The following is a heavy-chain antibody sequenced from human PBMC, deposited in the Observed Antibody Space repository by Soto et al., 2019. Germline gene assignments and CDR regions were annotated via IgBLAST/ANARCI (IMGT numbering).Heavy chain of an antibody. CDR3: ARFRAPRRQLISMSFHL. V-gene: IGHV5-51*01. CDR1: GYDFTNYW. Sequence: GESLKISCKASGYDFTNYWIAWVRQTPGRGVEWMGMIYPGDSDIRCHPSFRGRVTISADKSITSAFVQWGSLKASYSAIYYCARFRAPRRQLISMSFHLWGLGTLVTVSS. D-gene: IGHD6-13*01. CDR2: IYPGDSDI. J-gene: IGHJ4*03.